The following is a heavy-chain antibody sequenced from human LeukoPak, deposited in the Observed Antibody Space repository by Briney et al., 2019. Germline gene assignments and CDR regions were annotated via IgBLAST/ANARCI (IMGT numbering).Heavy chain of an antibody. D-gene: IGHD3-22*01. CDR2: IIPIFGTA. Sequence: ASVKVSCKASGGTFSSYAISWVRQAPGQGLEWMGGIIPIFGTANYAQKFQGRVTITADESTSTAYMELSSLRSEDTAVYYCATTHYYDSSGYGASAHYWGQGTLVTVSS. CDR1: GGTFSSYA. CDR3: ATTHYYDSSGYGASAHY. V-gene: IGHV1-69*13. J-gene: IGHJ4*02.